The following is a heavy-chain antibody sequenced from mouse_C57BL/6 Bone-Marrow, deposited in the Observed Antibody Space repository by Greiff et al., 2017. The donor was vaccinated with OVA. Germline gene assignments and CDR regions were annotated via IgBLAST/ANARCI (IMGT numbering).Heavy chain of an antibody. CDR3: AVITTVVARDLAY. CDR2: IDPSDSYT. V-gene: IGHV1-50*01. CDR1: GYTFTSYW. Sequence: QVQLQQPGAELVKPGASVKLSCKASGYTFTSYWMQWVKQRPGQGLEWIGEIDPSDSYTNYNQKFNGKATLTVDTSSSTAYMQLSSLTSEDSAVYYCAVITTVVARDLAYWGQGTLVTVSA. J-gene: IGHJ3*01. D-gene: IGHD1-1*01.